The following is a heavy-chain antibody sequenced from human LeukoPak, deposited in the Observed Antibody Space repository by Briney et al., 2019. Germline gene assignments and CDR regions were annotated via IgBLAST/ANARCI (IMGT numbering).Heavy chain of an antibody. CDR3: ARGYYYYYMDV. CDR1: GFTFSSYW. CDR2: INSDGSST. Sequence: GGSLRLSCAASGFTFSSYWMHWVRQAPGKGLVWVSRINSDGSSTSYADSVKGRFTISRDNAKNTLYLQMNSLRAEDTAVYYCARGYYYYYMDVWGKGTTVTVSS. V-gene: IGHV3-74*01. J-gene: IGHJ6*03.